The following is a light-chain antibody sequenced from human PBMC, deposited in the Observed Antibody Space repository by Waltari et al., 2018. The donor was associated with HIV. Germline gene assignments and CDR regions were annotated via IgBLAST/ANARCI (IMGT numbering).Light chain of an antibody. CDR3: STWDGSLSAVV. J-gene: IGLJ2*01. Sequence: QSVLTQPPSASGTPGQRLIISCSGNTSNIGSNPVTWYQPLPGPATKVLIFGNTHRPSGVPDRFSGSTSGTSASLAISGLRSDDESHYYCSTWDGSLSAVVFGGGTKLTVL. CDR2: GNT. V-gene: IGLV1-44*01. CDR1: TSNIGSNP.